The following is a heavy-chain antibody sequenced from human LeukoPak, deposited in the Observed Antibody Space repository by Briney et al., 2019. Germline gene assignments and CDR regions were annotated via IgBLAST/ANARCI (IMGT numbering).Heavy chain of an antibody. D-gene: IGHD3-10*01. J-gene: IGHJ6*02. CDR2: ISYDGSNK. V-gene: IGHV3-30-3*01. CDR1: GFTFSSYA. Sequence: GRSLRLSCAASGFTFSSYAMHWVRQAPGKGLEWVAVISYDGSNKYYADSVKGRFTISRDNSKNTLYLQMNSLGAEDTAVYYCARGHYYGSGSYYWALYYYYGMDVWGQGTTVTVSS. CDR3: ARGHYYGSGSYYWALYYYYGMDV.